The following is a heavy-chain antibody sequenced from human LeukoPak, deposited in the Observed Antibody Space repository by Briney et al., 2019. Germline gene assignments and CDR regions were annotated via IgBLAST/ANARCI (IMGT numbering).Heavy chain of an antibody. Sequence: GGSLRLSCAASGFTFSDYYMSWIRQAPGKGLEWVSYISSSGSTIYYADSVKGRFTISRVNAKNSLYLQMNSLRAEDTAVYYCARDDCGGDCASYYYGMDVWGQGTTVTVSS. J-gene: IGHJ6*02. CDR2: ISSSGSTI. CDR1: GFTFSDYY. V-gene: IGHV3-11*04. CDR3: ARDDCGGDCASYYYGMDV. D-gene: IGHD2-21*02.